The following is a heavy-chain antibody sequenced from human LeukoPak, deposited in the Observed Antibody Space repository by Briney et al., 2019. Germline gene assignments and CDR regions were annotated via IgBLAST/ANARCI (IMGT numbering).Heavy chain of an antibody. J-gene: IGHJ3*02. CDR1: GYSISSGYY. V-gene: IGHV4-38-2*01. CDR2: IYHSGDT. D-gene: IGHD2-8*02. Sequence: KPSETLSLTCAVSGYSISSGYYWGWIRQPPGKGLEWIGNIYHSGDTYYKPSLKSRATLSVDTSKNQFSLKLNSVTAADTAIYYCARLIRTGGGQGAFDIWGQGTMVTVSS. CDR3: ARLIRTGGGQGAFDI.